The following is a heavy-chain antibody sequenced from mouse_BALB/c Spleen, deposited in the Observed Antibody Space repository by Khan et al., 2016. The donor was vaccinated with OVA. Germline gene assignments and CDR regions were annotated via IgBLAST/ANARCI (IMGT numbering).Heavy chain of an antibody. D-gene: IGHD2-5*01. CDR2: TNPTNGRT. J-gene: IGHJ2*01. CDR1: GYTFTSYW. Sequence: QVQLQQSGAELVKAGASVKMSCKASGYTFTSYWMHWVKQRLGQGLEWIAETNPTNGRTYYNEKFKSKATLTVDKSSSTAYMLLSGPTFEDSAVYYCAKMKKIVTTDFDYWGQGTTLTVSS. CDR3: AKMKKIVTTDFDY. V-gene: IGHV1S81*02.